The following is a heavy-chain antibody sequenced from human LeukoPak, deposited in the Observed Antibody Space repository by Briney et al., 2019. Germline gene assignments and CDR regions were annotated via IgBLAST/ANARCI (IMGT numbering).Heavy chain of an antibody. CDR2: IGGSGNST. D-gene: IGHD6-13*01. CDR1: GFTFSSYA. Sequence: GGSLRLSCEASGFTFSSYAMGWVRQAPGKGLECVSYIGGSGNSTYYADSVKGRITISRDNSRNTMFLQMNSLRADDTAVYYCAKVAVSTAGTWWFDTWGQGTLVTVSS. V-gene: IGHV3-23*01. J-gene: IGHJ5*02. CDR3: AKVAVSTAGTWWFDT.